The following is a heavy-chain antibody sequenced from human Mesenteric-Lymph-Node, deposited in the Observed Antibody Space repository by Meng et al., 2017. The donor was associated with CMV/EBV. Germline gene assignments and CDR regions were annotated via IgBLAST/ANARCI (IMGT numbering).Heavy chain of an antibody. D-gene: IGHD3-16*01. J-gene: IGHJ3*02. CDR3: ARGGGDSTDAFDI. CDR1: GFTFSSYW. V-gene: IGHV3-74*01. Sequence: GESLKISCAASGFTFSSYWMHWVRQAPGKGLVWVSRINSDGSTTSYADSVKGRFTISRDNAKNTLYLQMNSLRDEDTAVYYCARGGGDSTDAFDIWGQGTMVTVSS. CDR2: INSDGSTT.